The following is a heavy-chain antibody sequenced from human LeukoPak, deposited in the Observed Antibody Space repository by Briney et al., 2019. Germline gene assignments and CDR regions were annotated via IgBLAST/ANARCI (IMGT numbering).Heavy chain of an antibody. CDR2: ISIDGSHK. V-gene: IGHV3-30*18. Sequence: QPGGSLRLSCTASGFRFSDYAIHWVRQAPDKGLQWLGVISIDGSHKYYRDSVRDRFTISRDNSENTVYLHMSRLTSEDTSLYFCAKEDYSHSQIDYWGQGTLVTVS. J-gene: IGHJ4*02. CDR3: AKEDYSHSQIDY. CDR1: GFRFSDYA. D-gene: IGHD4-11*01.